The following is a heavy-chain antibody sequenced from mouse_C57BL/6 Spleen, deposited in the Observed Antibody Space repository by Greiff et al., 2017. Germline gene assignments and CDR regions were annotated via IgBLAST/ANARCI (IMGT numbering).Heavy chain of an antibody. Sequence: EVQLQQSGPELVKPGASVKISCKASGYTFTDYYMNWVKQSHGKSLEWIGKINPNNGGTSYNQKFKGKATLTVDKSSSTAYMEIRSLTSEDSAVYYCARTAQATFDYWGQGTTLTVSS. D-gene: IGHD3-2*02. CDR3: ARTAQATFDY. CDR2: INPNNGGT. V-gene: IGHV1-26*01. CDR1: GYTFTDYY. J-gene: IGHJ2*01.